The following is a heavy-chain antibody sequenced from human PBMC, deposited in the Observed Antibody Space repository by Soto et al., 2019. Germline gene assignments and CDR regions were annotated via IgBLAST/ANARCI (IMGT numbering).Heavy chain of an antibody. V-gene: IGHV4-30-4*01. J-gene: IGHJ5*02. CDR3: AREGGESSDGLSYLPS. Sequence: QVQLQESGPGLVKPSQTLSLTCTVSGGSTSSDNYWRWIRQPPGKGLEWIAHIYYSGNTDDNPSLESRLALSIDPSKNHFSQKLSSVTAAGTSVYFCAREGGESSDGLSYLPSWGQGSLVTVSS. D-gene: IGHD1-26*01. CDR2: IYYSGNT. CDR1: GGSTSSDNY.